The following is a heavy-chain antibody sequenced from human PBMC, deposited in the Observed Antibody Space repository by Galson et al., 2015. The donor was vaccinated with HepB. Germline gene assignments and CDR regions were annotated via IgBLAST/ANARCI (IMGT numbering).Heavy chain of an antibody. CDR3: ARGVRYNFWSGIYYVHHYMDV. CDR2: MYDSGKT. V-gene: IGHV4-4*07. Sequence: SETLSLTCTVSGGSISTYYWTWIRQPAGKGLEWIEHMYDSGKTDYNPSLKSRVSMSIDTSKNQFSLKLTSLTAADAAVYYCARGVRYNFWSGIYYVHHYMDVWGKGTTVTVSS. J-gene: IGHJ6*03. D-gene: IGHD3-3*01. CDR1: GGSISTYY.